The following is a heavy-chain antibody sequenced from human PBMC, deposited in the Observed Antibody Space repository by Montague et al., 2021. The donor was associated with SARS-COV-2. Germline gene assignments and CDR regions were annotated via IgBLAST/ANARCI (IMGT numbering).Heavy chain of an antibody. CDR1: GDSISSFY. D-gene: IGHD2-15*01. CDR3: GRGVVAATPVVDY. Sequence: SETLSLTCTVSGDSISSFYWNWIRQPAGKGVEWIGRIYASGGTNYNPSLKSRVTMSVDTSKNQFSLKLNSVTAADTAVYYCGRGVVAATPVVDYWGRGTLVTVSS. J-gene: IGHJ4*02. V-gene: IGHV4-4*07. CDR2: IYASGGT.